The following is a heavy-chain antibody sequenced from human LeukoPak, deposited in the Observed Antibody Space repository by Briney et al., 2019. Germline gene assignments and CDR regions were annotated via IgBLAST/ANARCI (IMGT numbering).Heavy chain of an antibody. CDR1: GFTFSSYS. CDR2: TSGSGDNT. CDR3: AKWKYSNSGIDDY. V-gene: IGHV3-23*01. D-gene: IGHD6-6*01. Sequence: PGGSLRLSCAASGFTFSSYSMNWVRQAPGKGLEWVSVTSGSGDNTYYADSVKGRFTISRDNSKNMLYLQMNSLRAEDTAVYYCAKWKYSNSGIDDYWGQGTLVTVSS. J-gene: IGHJ4*02.